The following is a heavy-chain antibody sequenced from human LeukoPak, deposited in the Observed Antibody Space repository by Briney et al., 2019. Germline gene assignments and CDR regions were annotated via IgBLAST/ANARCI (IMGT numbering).Heavy chain of an antibody. J-gene: IGHJ3*02. D-gene: IGHD3-9*01. Sequence: ASVKVSCKAVGYTFTSYDINWVRQATGQGLEWMGWMNPNNGDTVYAQKFQGRVTITRNTSISTAYMELSSLRSEDTAIYYCATSYYDILTGFFRGDAFDIWGLGTMVTVSS. CDR3: ATSYYDILTGFFRGDAFDI. V-gene: IGHV1-8*03. CDR1: GYTFTSYD. CDR2: MNPNNGDT.